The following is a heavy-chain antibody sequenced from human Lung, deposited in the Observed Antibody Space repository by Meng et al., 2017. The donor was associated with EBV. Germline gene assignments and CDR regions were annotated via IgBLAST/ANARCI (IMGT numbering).Heavy chain of an antibody. V-gene: IGHV3-30*18. CDR3: AKDLSGRFDP. D-gene: IGHD1-14*01. CDR1: GFIFSGYG. J-gene: IGHJ5*02. Sequence: GGGWLQPGRSLRLSCAASGFIFSGYGFHWVRQAPGKGPEWVAIIPSDASHNKYYADSVKGRFTISRDNSKNTLYLQMNSLKIEDTAVYYCAKDLSGRFDPWGQGTLVTVSS. CDR2: IPSDASHNK.